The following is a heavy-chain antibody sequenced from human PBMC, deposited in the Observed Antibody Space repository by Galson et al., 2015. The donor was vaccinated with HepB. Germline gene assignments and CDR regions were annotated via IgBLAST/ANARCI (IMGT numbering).Heavy chain of an antibody. D-gene: IGHD1-26*01. CDR2: ISSSSSYT. CDR1: GFTFSDYY. J-gene: IGHJ2*01. Sequence: SLRLSCAASGFTFSDYYMSWIRQAPGKGLEWVSYISSSSSYTNYADSVKGRFTISRDNAKNSLYLQTNSLRAEDTAVYYCARDLRTGSGSYLGVSWYFDLWGRGTLVTVSS. V-gene: IGHV3-11*06. CDR3: ARDLRTGSGSYLGVSWYFDL.